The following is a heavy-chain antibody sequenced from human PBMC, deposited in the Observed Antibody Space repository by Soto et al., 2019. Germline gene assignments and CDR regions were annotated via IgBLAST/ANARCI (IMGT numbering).Heavy chain of an antibody. D-gene: IGHD6-19*01. CDR3: ARFSGSNYYAMDV. CDR1: GGSISSSSYY. V-gene: IGHV4-39*01. CDR2: IFYSGST. J-gene: IGHJ6*02. Sequence: SETLSLTCTVSGGSISSSSYYWGWIRQPPGKGLEWIGSIFYSGSTYYNPSLKSRVTISVDTSKNQFSLQLKSVTAADTALYYCARFSGSNYYAMDVWGQGSTVTVSS.